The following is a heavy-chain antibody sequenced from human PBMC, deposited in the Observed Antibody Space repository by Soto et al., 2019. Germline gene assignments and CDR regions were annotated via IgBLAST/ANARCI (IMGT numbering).Heavy chain of an antibody. Sequence: QVQLQESGPGLVKPSGTLSLTCAVSGASISSTNWWSWVRQPPGEGLEWIGAIYHDGNTYYNSSLKSRVTISVDKSENQFSLRLRAVTAADTAVDYCAKQGTTPSFDYWGQGILVTVSS. D-gene: IGHD4-17*01. J-gene: IGHJ4*02. V-gene: IGHV4-4*02. CDR3: AKQGTTPSFDY. CDR1: GASISSTNW. CDR2: IYHDGNT.